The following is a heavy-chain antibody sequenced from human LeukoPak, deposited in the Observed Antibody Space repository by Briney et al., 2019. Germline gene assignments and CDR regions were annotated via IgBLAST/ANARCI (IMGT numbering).Heavy chain of an antibody. CDR2: IYYSGST. Sequence: SETLSLTCTVSGGSISSYYWSWSRQPPGKGLEWIGYIYYSGSTNYNPSLKSRVAISVDTSKNQFSLKLSSVTAADTAVYYCARSGYYGYYFDYWGQGTLVTVSS. J-gene: IGHJ4*02. D-gene: IGHD3-9*01. CDR1: GGSISSYY. V-gene: IGHV4-59*01. CDR3: ARSGYYGYYFDY.